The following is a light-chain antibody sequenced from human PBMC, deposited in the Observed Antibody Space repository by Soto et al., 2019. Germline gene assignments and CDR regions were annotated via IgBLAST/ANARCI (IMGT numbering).Light chain of an antibody. J-gene: IGLJ2*01. CDR1: SNDVGTYNL. CDR2: EAS. CDR3: CSYGRSVV. V-gene: IGLV2-23*01. Sequence: QSALTQPASVSGSPGQSITISCTGISNDVGTYNLVSWYQHHPGKAPKLLIYEASKRPSGVPNRFSGSKSGNTASRTISGLHAEDEADYYCCSYGRSVVFGGGTKLTVL.